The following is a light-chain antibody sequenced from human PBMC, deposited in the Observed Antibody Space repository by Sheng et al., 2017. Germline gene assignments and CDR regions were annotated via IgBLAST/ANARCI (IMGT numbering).Light chain of an antibody. Sequence: EVVLTQSPATLSVYLGERATLSCRASQSIAGYLSWYQQKPGQVPRLLIYDVSTRAIGIPARFNGGGSGRDFTLTIRSVEPDDFAVYYCQQRSSWRVTFGPGAKLDI. CDR2: DVS. V-gene: IGKV3-11*02. J-gene: IGKJ3*01. CDR3: QQRSSWRVT. CDR1: QSIAGY.